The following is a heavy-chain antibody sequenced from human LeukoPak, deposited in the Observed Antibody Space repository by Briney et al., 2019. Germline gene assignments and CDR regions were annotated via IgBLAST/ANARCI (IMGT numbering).Heavy chain of an antibody. CDR1: GYTFTCYD. CDR3: AKGRGFDP. V-gene: IGHV1-8*03. Sequence: ASVKVSCKASGYTFTCYDINLVRHATGQGLEWMGWMNPNSGNTGYAQKFQGRVNITSNTSISTAYMELGSLRSGETTVYFCAKGRGFDPWGEATLVTVSS. J-gene: IGHJ5*02. CDR2: MNPNSGNT. D-gene: IGHD3-10*01.